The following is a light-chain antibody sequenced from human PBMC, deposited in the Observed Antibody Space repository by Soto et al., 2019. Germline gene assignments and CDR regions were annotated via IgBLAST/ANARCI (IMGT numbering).Light chain of an antibody. CDR1: TSNLGAGYD. CDR2: GNR. Sequence: QSVLTQPPSVSGAPGQRVTLSCTGNTSNLGAGYDVHWYQQLPGAAPKLVIFGNRNRPSGVPERFSGSKSGTSASLAITGLQAEDEADYYCCSFALRSTLIFGGGTKLTVL. J-gene: IGLJ2*01. V-gene: IGLV1-40*01. CDR3: CSFALRSTLI.